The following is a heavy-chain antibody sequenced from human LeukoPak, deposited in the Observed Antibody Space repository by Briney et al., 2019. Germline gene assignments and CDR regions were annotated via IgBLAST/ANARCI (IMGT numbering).Heavy chain of an antibody. D-gene: IGHD3-3*01. V-gene: IGHV3-7*03. J-gene: IGHJ6*02. CDR2: IKQDGSEK. CDR3: AKDGNDFWSGYGMDV. Sequence: GGSLRLSCAASGFTFSSYWMSWVRQAPGKGLEWVANIKQDGSEKYYVDSVKGRFTISRDNAKNTLYLQMNSLRAEDTAVYYCAKDGNDFWSGYGMDVWGQGTTVTVSS. CDR1: GFTFSSYW.